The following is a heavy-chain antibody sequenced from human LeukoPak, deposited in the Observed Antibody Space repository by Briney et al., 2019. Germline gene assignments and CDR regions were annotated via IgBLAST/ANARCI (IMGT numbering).Heavy chain of an antibody. D-gene: IGHD6-13*01. V-gene: IGHV4-39*07. CDR1: GGSISSSSYY. CDR3: ARDHYSSSWYGDGYFDY. CDR2: IYYSGST. J-gene: IGHJ4*02. Sequence: SETLSLTCTVSGGSISSSSYYWGWIRQPPGKGLEWIGSIYYSGSTYYNPSLKSRVTISVDTSKNQFSLKLRSVTAADTAVYYCARDHYSSSWYGDGYFDYWGQGTLVTVSS.